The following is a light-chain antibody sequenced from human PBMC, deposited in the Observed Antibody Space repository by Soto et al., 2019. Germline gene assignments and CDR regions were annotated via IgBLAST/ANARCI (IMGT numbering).Light chain of an antibody. J-gene: IGKJ1*01. CDR3: QQYDSYHRT. Sequence: ELVLTQYRGPLSLSQGSRATLSCRASKSVSSNFLAWYQQKPGQAPRLLIYDGSNRATCIPDMFSGSGSGTDFTLTISRLEPEDFAVYYCQQYDSYHRTFGQGTKVHIK. CDR2: DGS. V-gene: IGKV3-20*01. CDR1: KSVSSNF.